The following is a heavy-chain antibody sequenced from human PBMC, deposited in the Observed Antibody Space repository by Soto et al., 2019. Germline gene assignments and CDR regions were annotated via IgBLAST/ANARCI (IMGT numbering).Heavy chain of an antibody. V-gene: IGHV2-70*11. CDR1: GFSLSTSGMC. D-gene: IGHD3-22*01. CDR3: ARTINYYDSSALDY. Sequence: GSGPTLVNPTQTLTLTCTFSGFSLSTSGMCVSWIRQPPGKALEWLARIDWDDDKYYSTSLKTRLTISKDTSKNQVVLTMTNMDPVDTATYYCARTINYYDSSALDYWGQGTLVTVSS. CDR2: IDWDDDK. J-gene: IGHJ4*02.